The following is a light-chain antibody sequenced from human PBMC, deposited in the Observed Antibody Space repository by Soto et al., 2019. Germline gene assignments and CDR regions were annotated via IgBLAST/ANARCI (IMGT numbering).Light chain of an antibody. Sequence: QSALTQPASVSGSPGQSITISCTGTSCDVGGYNYVSWYQQHPGIAPRLLIYGVTNRPSGVSTRFSGSKSGNTASLTISGLQAEDEADYHCSSYTSASTLLYLFGTGTKVTVL. V-gene: IGLV2-14*01. CDR3: SSYTSASTLLYL. CDR2: GVT. CDR1: SCDVGGYNY. J-gene: IGLJ1*01.